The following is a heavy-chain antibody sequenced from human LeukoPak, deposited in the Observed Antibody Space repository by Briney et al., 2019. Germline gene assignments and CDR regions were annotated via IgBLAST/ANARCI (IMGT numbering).Heavy chain of an antibody. D-gene: IGHD6-19*01. J-gene: IGHJ3*02. Sequence: GGFLRLSCAASGFTFSSYGMHWVRQAPAKGLGWVAVLWYDGSNKYYADSVKGRFTISRDNSKNTLYLQMNSLRAEDPAVYYCAREGIAVAGTVAFDIWGQGTKVTVSS. CDR2: LWYDGSNK. CDR3: AREGIAVAGTVAFDI. CDR1: GFTFSSYG. V-gene: IGHV3-33*01.